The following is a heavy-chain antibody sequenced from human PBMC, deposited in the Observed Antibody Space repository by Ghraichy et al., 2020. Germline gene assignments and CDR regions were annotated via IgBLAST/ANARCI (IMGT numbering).Heavy chain of an antibody. CDR2: IYYSGST. CDR1: GGSISSNNHY. Sequence: SETLSLTCTVSGGSISSNNHYWVRIRQPPGKGLKWIGNIYYSGSTYYNPSHKSQVTITMDTFNNHLSLKLSSVTDADTAVYYCANRVGGGGRTDPWGQGTLVTVTS. CDR3: ANRVGGGGRTDP. J-gene: IGHJ5*02. D-gene: IGHD3-16*01. V-gene: IGHV4-39*07.